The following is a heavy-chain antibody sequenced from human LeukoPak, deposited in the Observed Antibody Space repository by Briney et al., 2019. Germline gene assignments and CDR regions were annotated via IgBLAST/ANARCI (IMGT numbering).Heavy chain of an antibody. CDR2: ISASGGST. CDR3: AKPNFWTGYGAFDI. Sequence: GGSLRLSCAASGFTFSSFVMSWVRQAPGKGLEWVSGISASGGSTNYADSVKGRFTMSRDNSKNTLYLQMNSLRAEDTAVYYCAKPNFWTGYGAFDIWGQGTVVTVSS. CDR1: GFTFSSFV. J-gene: IGHJ3*02. D-gene: IGHD3/OR15-3a*01. V-gene: IGHV3-23*01.